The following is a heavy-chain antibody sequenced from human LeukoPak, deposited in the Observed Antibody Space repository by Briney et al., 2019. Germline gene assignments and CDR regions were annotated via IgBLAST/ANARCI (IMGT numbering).Heavy chain of an antibody. CDR1: GYTFTGYY. V-gene: IGHV1-2*04. D-gene: IGHD6-19*01. Sequence: ASVKVSCKASGYTFTGYYMHWVRQAPGQGLEWMGWINPNSGGTNYAQKFQGWVTMTRDTSISTAYMELSRLRSDDTAVYYCARDRGGGDSSGWYNWFDSWGQGTLVTVSS. CDR2: INPNSGGT. CDR3: ARDRGGGDSSGWYNWFDS. J-gene: IGHJ5*01.